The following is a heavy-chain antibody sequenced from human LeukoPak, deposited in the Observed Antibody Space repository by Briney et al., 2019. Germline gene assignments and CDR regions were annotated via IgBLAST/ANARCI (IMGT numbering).Heavy chain of an antibody. V-gene: IGHV4-31*03. D-gene: IGHD3-22*01. CDR2: IYYSGST. CDR1: GGSISSGGYY. CDR3: ASSRLLGYFQH. J-gene: IGHJ1*01. Sequence: PSETLSLTCTVSGGSISSGGYYWSWIRQHPGKGLEWIGYIYYSGSTYYNPSLKSRVTISVDTSKNQFSLKLSSVTAADTAAYYCASSRLLGYFQHWGQGTLVTVSS.